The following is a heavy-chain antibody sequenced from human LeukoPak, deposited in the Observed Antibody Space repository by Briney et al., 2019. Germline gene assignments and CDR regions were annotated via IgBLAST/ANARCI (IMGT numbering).Heavy chain of an antibody. V-gene: IGHV3-21*01. CDR3: ARHVNFSVRNYDILTGYYVCRSNNWFDP. CDR1: GFTFSSYN. Sequence: AGGSLRLSCVASGFTFSSYNMNWVRQAPGKGLEWVSSISSSSSYIYYADSVKGRFTISRDDAKNSLSLQMNSLRAEDTAVYYCARHVNFSVRNYDILTGYYVCRSNNWFDPWGQGTLVTVSS. D-gene: IGHD3-9*01. J-gene: IGHJ5*02. CDR2: ISSSSSYI.